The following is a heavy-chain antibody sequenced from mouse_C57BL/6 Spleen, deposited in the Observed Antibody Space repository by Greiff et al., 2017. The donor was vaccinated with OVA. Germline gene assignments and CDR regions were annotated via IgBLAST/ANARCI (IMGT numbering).Heavy chain of an antibody. CDR2: IHPNSGST. Sequence: QVHVKQPGAELVKPGASVKLSCKASGYTFTSYWMHWVKQRPGQGLEWIGMIHPNSGSTNYNEKFKSKATLTVDKSSSTAYMQLSSLTSEDSAVYYCAIPVYFDDWGQGTTLTVSS. CDR3: AIPVYFDD. J-gene: IGHJ2*01. CDR1: GYTFTSYW. V-gene: IGHV1-64*01.